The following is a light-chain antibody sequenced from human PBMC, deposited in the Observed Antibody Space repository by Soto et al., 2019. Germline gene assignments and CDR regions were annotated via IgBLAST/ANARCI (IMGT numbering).Light chain of an antibody. V-gene: IGKV1-39*01. CDR1: QNINNY. J-gene: IGKJ1*01. Sequence: DIQMTQSPSSLSASVGERVTITCRASQNINNYLNWYQQKPGKAPNLLIYAASSLQSGVPSRFSGSGSGTEFTLTISILQPEDFATYFCQQSYSTPRTFGQGTRVEIK. CDR2: AAS. CDR3: QQSYSTPRT.